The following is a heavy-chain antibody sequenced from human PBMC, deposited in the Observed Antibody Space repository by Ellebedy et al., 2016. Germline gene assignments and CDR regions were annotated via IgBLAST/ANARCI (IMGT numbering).Heavy chain of an antibody. Sequence: GGSLRLSCAASGFTFDDYAMHWVRQAPGKGLEWVSGISWNSGGIGYADSVKGRFTISRDNAKNSLYLQMNSLRAEDTALYYCAKDPGYGDFLYYFDYWGQGTLVTVSS. CDR3: AKDPGYGDFLYYFDY. D-gene: IGHD4-17*01. CDR2: ISWNSGGI. V-gene: IGHV3-9*01. CDR1: GFTFDDYA. J-gene: IGHJ4*02.